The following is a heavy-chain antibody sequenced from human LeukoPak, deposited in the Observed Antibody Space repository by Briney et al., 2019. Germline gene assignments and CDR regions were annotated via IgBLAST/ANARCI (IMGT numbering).Heavy chain of an antibody. J-gene: IGHJ4*02. CDR1: GGSISSGGYS. CDR3: ARSRWGGFDY. Sequence: SETLSLTCAVSGGSISSGGYSWSWIRRPPGKGLEWIGYIYHSGSTYYNPSLKSRVTISVDRSKNQFSLKLSSVTAADTAVYYCARSRWGGFDYWGQGTLVTVSS. V-gene: IGHV4-30-2*01. CDR2: IYHSGST. D-gene: IGHD1-26*01.